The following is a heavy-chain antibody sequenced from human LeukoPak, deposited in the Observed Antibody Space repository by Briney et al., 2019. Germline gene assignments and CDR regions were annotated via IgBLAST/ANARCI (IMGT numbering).Heavy chain of an antibody. Sequence: GASVKVSCKASGYTFTSYGISWVRPAPGQGLEWVGWISAYNGNTNYAQKLQGRVTMTTDTSTSTAYMELRSLRSDDTAVYYCARGHLSGSYFLNFDYWGQGTLVTVSS. CDR1: GYTFTSYG. D-gene: IGHD1-26*01. CDR2: ISAYNGNT. CDR3: ARGHLSGSYFLNFDY. V-gene: IGHV1-18*01. J-gene: IGHJ4*02.